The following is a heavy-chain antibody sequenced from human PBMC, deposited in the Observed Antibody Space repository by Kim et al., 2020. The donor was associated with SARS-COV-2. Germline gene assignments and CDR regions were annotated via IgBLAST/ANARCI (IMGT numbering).Heavy chain of an antibody. D-gene: IGHD1-1*01. CDR2: ISSSSSYI. V-gene: IGHV3-21*01. CDR1: GFTFSSYS. CDR3: ARDGALGTTGTTSDY. Sequence: GGSLRLSCAASGFTFSSYSMNWVRQAPGKGLEWVSSISSSSSYIYYADSVKGRFTISRDNAKNSLYLQMNSLRAEDTAVYYCARDGALGTTGTTSDYWGQGTLVTVSS. J-gene: IGHJ4*02.